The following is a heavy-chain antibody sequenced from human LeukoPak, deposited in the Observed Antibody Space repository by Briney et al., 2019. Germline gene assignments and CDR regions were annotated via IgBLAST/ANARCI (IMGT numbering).Heavy chain of an antibody. J-gene: IGHJ3*02. V-gene: IGHV4-31*03. D-gene: IGHD3-10*01. CDR2: IYYSGST. CDR3: ASSRFGELLHDAFDI. CDR1: GGSISSGGYY. Sequence: SETLSLTCTVSGGSISSGGYYWSWIRQHPGKGLEWIGYIYYSGSTYYNPSLKSRVTISVDTSKNQFSLKLSSVTAADTAVYYCASSRFGELLHDAFDIWGQGTMVTVSS.